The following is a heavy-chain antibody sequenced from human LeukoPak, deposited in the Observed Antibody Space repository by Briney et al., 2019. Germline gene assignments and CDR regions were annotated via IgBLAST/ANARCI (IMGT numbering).Heavy chain of an antibody. CDR2: ISDGGSTI. J-gene: IGHJ2*01. CDR1: GFTFSSYA. CDR3: ARALHFDL. D-gene: IGHD1-26*01. V-gene: IGHV3-48*03. Sequence: GGSLRLSCAASGFTFSSYAMNWVRQAPGKGLEWVSYISDGGSTIYYADPVKGRFTISRDNAKNSLYLQMNSLRAEDTALYYCARALHFDLWGRGTLVTVSS.